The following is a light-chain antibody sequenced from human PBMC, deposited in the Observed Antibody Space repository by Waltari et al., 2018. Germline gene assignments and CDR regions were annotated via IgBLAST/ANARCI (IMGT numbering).Light chain of an antibody. CDR1: SSDVGCYNY. CDR2: DVS. J-gene: IGLJ2*01. Sequence: QSALTPPASVSGSPGQSIPISCTGTSSDVGCYNYVSWYQQHPGKAPKPMIYDVSNRPSGVSNRFSGSKSGNTASLTISGLQTEDEADYYCSSYTSSSTRVVFGGGTKLTVL. V-gene: IGLV2-14*03. CDR3: SSYTSSSTRVV.